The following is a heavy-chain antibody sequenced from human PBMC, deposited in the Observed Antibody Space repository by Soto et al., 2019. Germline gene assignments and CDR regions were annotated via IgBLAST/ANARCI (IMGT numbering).Heavy chain of an antibody. CDR1: GYTFTSYD. Sequence: AASVKVSCYASGYTFTSYDINWVRQATGQGLEWLGLMNPNSGNTGYAQKFQGRDTMSRNNSLSTAYIELSSLRSEDTAVYYCALKYSRGWRGFGCHSYYGMDVWGQGTTVTVS. CDR3: ALKYSRGWRGFGCHSYYGMDV. D-gene: IGHD6-19*01. J-gene: IGHJ6*02. CDR2: MNPNSGNT. V-gene: IGHV1-8*01.